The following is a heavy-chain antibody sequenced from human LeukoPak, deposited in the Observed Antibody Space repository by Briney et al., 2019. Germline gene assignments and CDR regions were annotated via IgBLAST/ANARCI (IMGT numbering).Heavy chain of an antibody. CDR3: AKGSASSRPYYFDY. V-gene: IGHV3-33*06. D-gene: IGHD2-15*01. CDR1: GFTFSSYG. CDR2: IWYDGSNK. J-gene: IGHJ4*02. Sequence: GGSLRLSCAASGFTFSSYGMHWVRQAPGKGLEWVAVIWYDGSNKYYADSVKGRFTISRDNSKNTLDLQMSSLRAEDTAVYYCAKGSASSRPYYFDYWGQGALVTVSS.